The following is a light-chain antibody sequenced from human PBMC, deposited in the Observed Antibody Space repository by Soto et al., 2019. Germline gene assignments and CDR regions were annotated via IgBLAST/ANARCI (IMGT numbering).Light chain of an antibody. CDR3: QQSYINPIT. CDR1: QSISSY. V-gene: IGKV1-39*01. Sequence: DIQMTHSPSSLSASVGDRVTITFRASQSISSYLNWYQQKPGKAPKLLIYAASSLQSGVPSRFSGSGSGTDFTLTIVSLQTEDFATYYCQQSYINPITFGQGTRLEIK. CDR2: AAS. J-gene: IGKJ5*01.